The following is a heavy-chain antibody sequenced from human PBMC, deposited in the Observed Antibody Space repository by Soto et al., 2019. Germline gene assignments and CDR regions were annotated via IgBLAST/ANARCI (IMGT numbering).Heavy chain of an antibody. Sequence: ASVKVSCKASGYTFTGYYMHWVRQAPGQGLEWMGWINPNSGGTNYAQKFQGRVTMTRDTSISTAYMELSRLRSDDTAVYYCARARYSSSSGWFDPWGQGTLVTVLL. CDR2: INPNSGGT. CDR1: GYTFTGYY. J-gene: IGHJ5*02. V-gene: IGHV1-2*02. CDR3: ARARYSSSSGWFDP. D-gene: IGHD6-6*01.